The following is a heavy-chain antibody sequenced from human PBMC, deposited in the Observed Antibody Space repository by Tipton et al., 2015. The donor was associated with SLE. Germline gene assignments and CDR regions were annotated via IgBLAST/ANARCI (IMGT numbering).Heavy chain of an antibody. D-gene: IGHD5-24*01. J-gene: IGHJ5*02. V-gene: IGHV4-61*10. CDR2: ISYRWST. CDR3: ARMRGGYNAHH. Sequence: TLSLTCSVSGGSICSGSYYWTWIRQPAGKGLEWSGYISYRWSTNYNPSVRSRVSISLDTSKNQFSLKVKSVTTADTAVYYCARMRGGYNAHHWDQGILVTVSS. CDR1: GGSICSGSYY.